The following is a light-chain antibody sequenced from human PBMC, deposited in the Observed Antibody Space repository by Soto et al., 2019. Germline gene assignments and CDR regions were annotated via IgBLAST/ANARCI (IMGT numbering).Light chain of an antibody. CDR3: EQYGSSPPCT. V-gene: IGKV3-20*01. CDR2: SAS. J-gene: IGKJ3*01. CDR1: QSVSTSY. Sequence: EIVLTQSPGTLSLSPGERATLSCRASQSVSTSYLAWYQQKPGQAPRLLIYSASRRATGIPDRFSGSGSGTGLTLSISGLEPDDFALYYCEQYGSSPPCTFGPGTKVDF.